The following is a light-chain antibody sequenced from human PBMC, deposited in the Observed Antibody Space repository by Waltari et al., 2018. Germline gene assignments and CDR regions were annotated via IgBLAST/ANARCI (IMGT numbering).Light chain of an antibody. CDR1: PSVSRA. J-gene: IGKJ1*01. CDR3: QHYVSVPVT. Sequence: EIVLTQSPGTLSLSPGERATLSCRASPSVSRALAWYQQNPGQAPRLLIYGASNRATGIPDRFSGSGAGTDFSLIISRLEPEDFAVYYCQHYVSVPVTFGQGTKVEIK. CDR2: GAS. V-gene: IGKV3-20*01.